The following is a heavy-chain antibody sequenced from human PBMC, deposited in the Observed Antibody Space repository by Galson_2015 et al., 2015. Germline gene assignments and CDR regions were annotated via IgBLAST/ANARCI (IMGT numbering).Heavy chain of an antibody. V-gene: IGHV3-53*01. CDR3: ARLLGSSQIFDY. CDR1: GFTVSSNY. D-gene: IGHD6-6*01. Sequence: SLRLSCAASGFTVSSNYMSWVRQAPGKGLEWVSVIYSGGSTYYADSVKGRFTISRDNSKNTLYLQMNSLRAEDTAVYYCARLLGSSQIFDYWGQATLVTVSS. J-gene: IGHJ4*02. CDR2: IYSGGST.